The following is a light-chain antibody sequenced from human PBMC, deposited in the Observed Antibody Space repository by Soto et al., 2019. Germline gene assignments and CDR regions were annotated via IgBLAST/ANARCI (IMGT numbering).Light chain of an antibody. CDR3: QQRSNWPPIT. J-gene: IGKJ5*01. Sequence: EGVLTQSPVTLSLSPGERATLSFRASQSFRGLLAWYQQKPGQAPRLLIYDAYNRATGIPARFSGSGSGTDFTLTISSLEPEDFAVYYCQQRSNWPPITFGQGTRLEIK. V-gene: IGKV3-11*01. CDR2: DAY. CDR1: QSFRGL.